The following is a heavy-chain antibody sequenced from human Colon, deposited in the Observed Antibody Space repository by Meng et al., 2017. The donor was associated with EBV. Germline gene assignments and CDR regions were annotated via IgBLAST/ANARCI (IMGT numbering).Heavy chain of an antibody. CDR3: ARNGDYNPGLY. V-gene: IGHV4-4*02. CDR2: IYHSGTT. D-gene: IGHD4-17*01. CDR1: GDSISNNW. Sequence: GHVQERGPGWGKPSGTLSPTCAGSGDSISNNWWSWVCQPPGKGLEWIGEIYHSGTTNYNPSLRSRVTISVDKSKNQFSLQLTSVTAADTAVYYCARNGDYNPGLYWGQGTLVTVSS. J-gene: IGHJ4*02.